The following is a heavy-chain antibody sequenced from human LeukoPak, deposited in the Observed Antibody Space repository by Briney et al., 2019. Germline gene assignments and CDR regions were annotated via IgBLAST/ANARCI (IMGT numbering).Heavy chain of an antibody. CDR1: GFTFSSYA. J-gene: IGHJ3*01. Sequence: GGSLRLSCAASGFTFSSYAMSWVRQAPGKGLEWVSAISGSGGSTYYADPVKGRFTISRDNSKNTLYLQMNSLRAEDTAVYYCAKVSLLLWFGELRGQGTMVTVSS. CDR2: ISGSGGST. V-gene: IGHV3-23*01. D-gene: IGHD3-10*01. CDR3: AKVSLLLWFGEL.